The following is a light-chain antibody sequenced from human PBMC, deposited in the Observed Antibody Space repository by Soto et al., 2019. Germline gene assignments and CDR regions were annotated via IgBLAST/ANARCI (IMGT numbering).Light chain of an antibody. V-gene: IGLV2-23*01. CDR3: CSYADTTTYV. CDR1: RSDVGNYNL. Sequence: QSVLTQPASVSGSPGQSITFSCTGTRSDVGNYNLVSWYRQRPGKAPKLMIYEGSKRPSGVSDRFSGSKSGITASLTISGLQAEDEADYYCCSYADTTTYVFGTGTKVTVL. CDR2: EGS. J-gene: IGLJ1*01.